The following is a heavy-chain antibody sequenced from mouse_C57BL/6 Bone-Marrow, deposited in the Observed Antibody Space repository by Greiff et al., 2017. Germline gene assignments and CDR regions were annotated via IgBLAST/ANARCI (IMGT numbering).Heavy chain of an antibody. D-gene: IGHD1-1*01. CDR3: ARGTVGDWYFDV. J-gene: IGHJ1*03. CDR2: INYDSSST. CDR1: GFTFSDYY. V-gene: IGHV5-16*01. Sequence: EVKLMESEGGLVQPGSSMKLSCTASGFTFSDYYMAWVRQVPEKGLEWVANINYDSSSTYYLDSLKSRFIISRDNAKNILYLQMSSLKSEDTATYYCARGTVGDWYFDVWGTGTTVTVSS.